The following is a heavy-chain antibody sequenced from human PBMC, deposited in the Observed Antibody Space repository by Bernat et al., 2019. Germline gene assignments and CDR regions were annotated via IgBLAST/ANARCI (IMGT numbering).Heavy chain of an antibody. Sequence: QVQLVQSGAEVKKPGASVKVSCTASGSPFTSDGISWVRQAPGPGRAWMGWISAYKGNTNYAQKLQGRVTMPTDTSTSTAYMELRSLRADDTAVYYWARRQWLDYWGQGTLVTVSS. CDR2: ISAYKGNT. CDR3: ARRQWLDY. V-gene: IGHV1-18*04. CDR1: GSPFTSDG. D-gene: IGHD6-19*01. J-gene: IGHJ4*02.